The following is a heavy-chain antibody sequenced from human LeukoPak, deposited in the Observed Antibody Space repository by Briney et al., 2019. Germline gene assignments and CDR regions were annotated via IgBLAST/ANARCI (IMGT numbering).Heavy chain of an antibody. D-gene: IGHD6-19*01. CDR1: GGSISSYY. J-gene: IGHJ5*01. V-gene: IGHV4-59*01. CDR2: IYYSGST. Sequence: SETLSLTCTVSGGSISSYYWSWIRQPPGKGLEWIGYIYYSGSTNYNPSLKSRVTISVDTSKNQFSLKLSSVTAADTAVYYCARRIAVAGQFDSWGQGTLVTVSS. CDR3: ARRIAVAGQFDS.